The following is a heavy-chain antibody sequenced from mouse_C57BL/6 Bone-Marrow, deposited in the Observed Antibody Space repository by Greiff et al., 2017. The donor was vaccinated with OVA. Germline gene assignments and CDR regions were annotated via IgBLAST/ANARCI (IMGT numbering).Heavy chain of an antibody. J-gene: IGHJ3*01. CDR1: GFNIKDDY. CDR3: TMDYGSSPFAY. CDR2: IDPENGDT. D-gene: IGHD1-1*01. V-gene: IGHV14-4*01. Sequence: EVQLQQSGAELVRPGASVKLSCTASGFNIKDDYMHWVKQRPEQGLEWIGWIDPENGDTEYASKFQGKGTITAETYSNTAYLQLISLTSDDTAVYYCTMDYGSSPFAYWGQGTLVTVSA.